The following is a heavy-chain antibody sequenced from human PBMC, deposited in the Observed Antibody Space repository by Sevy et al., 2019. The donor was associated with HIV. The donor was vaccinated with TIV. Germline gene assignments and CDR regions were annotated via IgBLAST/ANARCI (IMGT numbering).Heavy chain of an antibody. CDR2: ISHSGST. CDR3: AIRSGGHYFDY. V-gene: IGHV4-34*01. D-gene: IGHD2-15*01. CDR1: GGSFSGYY. Sequence: SETLSLTCAVYGGSFSGYYWSWIRQPPGKGLEWIAEISHSGSTNYNPSLKSRVTISVARSKNQFSLKLGSVTAADTAVYYCAIRSGGHYFDYWGQGTLVTVSS. J-gene: IGHJ4*02.